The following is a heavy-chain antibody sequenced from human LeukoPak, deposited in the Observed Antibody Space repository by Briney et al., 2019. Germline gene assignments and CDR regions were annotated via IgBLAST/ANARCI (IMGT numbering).Heavy chain of an antibody. Sequence: GASVKVSCKASGGTFSSYAISWVRQAPGQGLEWMGRIIPILGIANYAQKFQGRVTITADKSTSTAYMELGSLRSEDTAVYYCASAQYSSSWDLGGAFDIWGQGTMVTVSS. CDR2: IIPILGIA. V-gene: IGHV1-69*04. CDR3: ASAQYSSSWDLGGAFDI. CDR1: GGTFSSYA. J-gene: IGHJ3*02. D-gene: IGHD6-13*01.